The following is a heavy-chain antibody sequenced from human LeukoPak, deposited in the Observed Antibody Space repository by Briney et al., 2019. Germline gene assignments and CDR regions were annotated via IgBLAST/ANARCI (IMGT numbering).Heavy chain of an antibody. CDR2: INPNSGGT. Sequence: GASVKVSCKASGYTFTGYYMHWVRQAPGQGLEWMGRINPNSGGTNYAQKFQGRVTMTRDTSISTAYMELSRLRSDDTAVYYCARDKSDFWTPYIDHWGQGTLVTVSS. CDR3: ARDKSDFWTPYIDH. D-gene: IGHD3/OR15-3a*01. V-gene: IGHV1-2*06. J-gene: IGHJ4*02. CDR1: GYTFTGYY.